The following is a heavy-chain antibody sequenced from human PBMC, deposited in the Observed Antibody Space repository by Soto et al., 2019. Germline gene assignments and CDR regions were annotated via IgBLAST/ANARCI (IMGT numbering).Heavy chain of an antibody. Sequence: QVQLVESGGGVVQPGRSLRLSCAASGFTFSSYAMHWVRQAPGKGLEWVALISYDGSDKDYADSVKGRFTISRDNSRNXLXPQMNSLRAEDTAVYYCARDYYKYYDSSGYYRSPAYWGQGTLVTVSS. CDR2: ISYDGSDK. D-gene: IGHD3-22*01. V-gene: IGHV3-30-3*01. CDR3: ARDYYKYYDSSGYYRSPAY. CDR1: GFTFSSYA. J-gene: IGHJ4*02.